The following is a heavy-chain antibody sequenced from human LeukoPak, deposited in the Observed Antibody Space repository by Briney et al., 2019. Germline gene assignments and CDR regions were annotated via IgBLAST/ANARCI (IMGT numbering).Heavy chain of an antibody. Sequence: AGGSLRLSCAASGFTFSDYYMSWIRQAPGKGLEWVSYISRSGSNRYDADSVKGRFTISRDNAKNSLYLQMNSLRAEDTAVYYCARVSYGDFFFDYWGQGTLVTVSS. CDR1: GFTFSDYY. J-gene: IGHJ4*02. D-gene: IGHD4-17*01. CDR3: ARVSYGDFFFDY. V-gene: IGHV3-11*01. CDR2: ISRSGSNR.